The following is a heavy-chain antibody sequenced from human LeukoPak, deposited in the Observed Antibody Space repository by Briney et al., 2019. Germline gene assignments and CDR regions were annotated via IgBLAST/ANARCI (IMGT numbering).Heavy chain of an antibody. J-gene: IGHJ5*02. D-gene: IGHD3-10*01. CDR1: GYTFTSYG. V-gene: IGHV1-18*04. CDR2: ISAYNGNT. CDR3: ARSTGYYGSGSWWFDP. Sequence: ASVEVSCKASGYTFTSYGISWVRQAPGQGLEWMGWISAYNGNTNYAQKLQGRVTMTTDTSTSTAYMELRSLRSDDTAVYYCARSTGYYGSGSWWFDPWGQGTLVTVSS.